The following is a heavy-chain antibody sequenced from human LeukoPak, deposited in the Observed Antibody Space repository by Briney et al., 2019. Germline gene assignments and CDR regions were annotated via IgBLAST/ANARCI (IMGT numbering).Heavy chain of an antibody. D-gene: IGHD1-26*01. CDR1: GGSITSSGYY. J-gene: IGHJ4*02. CDR2: IYYSGST. Sequence: SETLSPTCTVSGGSITSSGYYWGWIRQPLGTGLEWIGNIYYSGSTFYNPSLESRVTISVDTSRNQFSLKLSSVTAADTALYFCARQVGTTENDYWGQGTLVTVSS. CDR3: ARQVGTTENDY. V-gene: IGHV4-39*01.